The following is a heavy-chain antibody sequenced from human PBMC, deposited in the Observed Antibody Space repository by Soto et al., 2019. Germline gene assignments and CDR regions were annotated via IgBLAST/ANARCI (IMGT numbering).Heavy chain of an antibody. J-gene: IGHJ6*02. CDR2: IVVGSGNT. Sequence: GASVKVSWKASGGTFSSYAISWVRQAPGQRLEWIGWIVVGSGNTNYAQKFRERVTITRDMSISTAYMELSSLRSEDTAVYYCATVWELLPYYNYAMDVWGQGTTVTVSS. D-gene: IGHD1-26*01. CDR3: ATVWELLPYYNYAMDV. V-gene: IGHV1-58*02. CDR1: GGTFSSYA.